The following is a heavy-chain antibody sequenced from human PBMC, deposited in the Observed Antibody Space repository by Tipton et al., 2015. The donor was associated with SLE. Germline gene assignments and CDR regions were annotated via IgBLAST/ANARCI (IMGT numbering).Heavy chain of an antibody. D-gene: IGHD3-16*01. CDR2: IKQDGSEK. CDR1: GFTINNYA. CDR3: AGLYGMDV. V-gene: IGHV3-7*01. Sequence: SLRLSCAASGFTINNYAMTGVRQAPGKGLEWVANIKQDGSEKYYVDSVKGRFTISRDNAKNSLYLQMNSLRAEDTAVYYCAGLYGMDVWGQGTTVTVSS. J-gene: IGHJ6*02.